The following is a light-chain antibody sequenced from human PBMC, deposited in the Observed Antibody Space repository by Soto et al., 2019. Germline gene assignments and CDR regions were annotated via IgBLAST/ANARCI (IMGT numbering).Light chain of an antibody. J-gene: IGKJ2*01. Sequence: DIQMTQSPSSLSTSVGDRVTITCRASQRINIYLNWYRQKPGKAPELLIYSASNLQSGVPSRFSGSGSGTDFTLTISSLQPEDFATYYCQQSYSTPYTFGQGTKLEIK. CDR1: QRINIY. V-gene: IGKV1-39*01. CDR3: QQSYSTPYT. CDR2: SAS.